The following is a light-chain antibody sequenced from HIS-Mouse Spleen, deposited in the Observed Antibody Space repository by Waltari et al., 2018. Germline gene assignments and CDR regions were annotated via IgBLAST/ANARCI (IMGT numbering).Light chain of an antibody. CDR1: RSNLGSNT. Sequence: QSVLTQPPSASGTPGQRVTISCSGSRSNLGSNTVNWYQQLPGTAPKLLIYSNNQRPSGVPDRFSGSKSGTSASLAISGLQSEDEADYYCAAWDDSLNDNYVFGTGTKVTVL. CDR3: AAWDDSLNDNYV. J-gene: IGLJ1*01. V-gene: IGLV1-44*01. CDR2: SNN.